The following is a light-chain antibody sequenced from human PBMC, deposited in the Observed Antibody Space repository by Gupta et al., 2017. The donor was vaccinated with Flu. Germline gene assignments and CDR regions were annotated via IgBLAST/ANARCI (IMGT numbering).Light chain of an antibody. CDR3: YSATDNNVCV. CDR1: VLAKKY. J-gene: IGLJ3*02. V-gene: IGLV3-27*01. Sequence: SYELTQPPSVSVSPGQTARITCSGDVLAKKYARWFQQKPGQVPVVIIYKDSERPSGIPERFSGSCSGTTATLTIIGAQIEDDADYYCYSATDNNVCVFGGGTKLTVL. CDR2: KDS.